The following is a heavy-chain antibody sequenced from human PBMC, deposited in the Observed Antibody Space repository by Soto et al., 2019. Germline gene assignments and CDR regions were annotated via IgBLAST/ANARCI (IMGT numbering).Heavy chain of an antibody. J-gene: IGHJ4*02. D-gene: IGHD6-13*01. CDR1: GFTFSSYA. Sequence: GGSLRLSCAASGFTFSSYAMSWVRQVPGKGLVWVSRISVDGSTTNYADSVKGRITISRDNARSTLHLHVNSLTAEDTAVYYCVRGKVAAGFDYWGQGTVVTVSS. V-gene: IGHV3-74*01. CDR3: VRGKVAAGFDY. CDR2: ISVDGSTT.